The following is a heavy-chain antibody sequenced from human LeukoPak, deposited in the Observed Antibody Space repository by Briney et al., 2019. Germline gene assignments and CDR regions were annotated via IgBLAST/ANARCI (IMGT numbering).Heavy chain of an antibody. D-gene: IGHD3-10*01. CDR1: GFTFSSYW. Sequence: GGFLRLSCAASGFTFSSYWMHWVRQAPGKGLVWVSRINSDGGSTSYADSVKGRFAISRDNAKNTLYLQMNSLRAEDTAVYYCAREGVWFGELYFDYWGQGTLVTVSS. J-gene: IGHJ4*02. V-gene: IGHV3-74*01. CDR2: INSDGGST. CDR3: AREGVWFGELYFDY.